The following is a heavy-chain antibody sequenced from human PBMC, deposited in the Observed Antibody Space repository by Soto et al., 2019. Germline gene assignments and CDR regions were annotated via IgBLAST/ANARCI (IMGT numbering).Heavy chain of an antibody. J-gene: IGHJ4*02. CDR3: TTVFEH. V-gene: IGHV3-74*01. CDR2: IDDDGSGT. D-gene: IGHD2-21*01. CDR1: GFTFSSYC. Sequence: PGGSLRLSCASSGFTFSSYCMHWVRQVPGKGPEWVARIDDDGSGTSYADSVKGRFTISRDNARNTVSLKMDSLRVEDTAVYYCTTVFEHWGQGTLVTVSS.